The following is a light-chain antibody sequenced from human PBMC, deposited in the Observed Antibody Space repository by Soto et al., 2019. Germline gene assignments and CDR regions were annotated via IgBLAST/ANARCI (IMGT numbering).Light chain of an antibody. CDR3: SSYTDRNTRV. CDR2: QVN. V-gene: IGLV2-14*01. J-gene: IGLJ1*01. CDR1: SSDFGGYNY. Sequence: QSVLAQPASVSGSPGQSITISCTGTSSDFGGYNYVSWYQHHPGKAPKLIIYQVNNRPSGVSNRFSGSKSGNAASLTIFGLLAEDEADYYCSSYTDRNTRVFGTGTKVIVL.